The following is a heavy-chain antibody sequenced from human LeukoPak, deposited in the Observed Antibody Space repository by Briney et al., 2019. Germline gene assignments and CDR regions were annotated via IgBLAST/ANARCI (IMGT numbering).Heavy chain of an antibody. Sequence: SETLSLTCTVSGGSISSYYWSWIRQPPGKGLEWIGYIYYSGSTNYNPSLKSRVTISVDTSKNQFSLKLSSVSAADTAVYYCARDLRYDSSGWAFDYWGQGTLVTVSS. V-gene: IGHV4-59*01. CDR2: IYYSGST. CDR1: GGSISSYY. D-gene: IGHD3-22*01. CDR3: ARDLRYDSSGWAFDY. J-gene: IGHJ4*02.